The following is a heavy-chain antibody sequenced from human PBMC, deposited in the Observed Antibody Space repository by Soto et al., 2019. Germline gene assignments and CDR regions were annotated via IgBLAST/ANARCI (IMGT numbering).Heavy chain of an antibody. Sequence: QLLESGGGFVQPGGSLRLSCVASGFTFRKFAMAWVRQAPGEGLEWVSAISGSGDDTFYAESKKGRFNISRDNFKDTLYLKINSLRAEDTAVYYCANPIPKTGTTFGFWGQGTLVTVSS. CDR3: ANPIPKTGTTFGF. V-gene: IGHV3-23*01. D-gene: IGHD1-1*01. CDR2: ISGSGDDT. J-gene: IGHJ4*02. CDR1: GFTFRKFA.